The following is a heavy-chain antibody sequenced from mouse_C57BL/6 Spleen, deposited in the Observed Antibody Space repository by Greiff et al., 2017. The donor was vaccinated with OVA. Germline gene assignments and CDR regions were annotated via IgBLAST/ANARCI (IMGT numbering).Heavy chain of an antibody. CDR1: GYAFSSSW. CDR3: ATYYSNSYAMDY. Sequence: QVQLQQSGPELVKPGASVKISCKASGYAFSSSWMNWVKQRPGKGLEWIGRIYPGDGDTNYNGKFKGKATLTADKSSSTAYMQLSSLTSEDSAVYFCATYYSNSYAMDYWGQGTSVTVSS. D-gene: IGHD2-5*01. V-gene: IGHV1-82*01. J-gene: IGHJ4*01. CDR2: IYPGDGDT.